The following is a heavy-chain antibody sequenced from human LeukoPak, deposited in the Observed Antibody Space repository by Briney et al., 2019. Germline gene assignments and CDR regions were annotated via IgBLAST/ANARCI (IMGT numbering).Heavy chain of an antibody. CDR1: GGSISSGDYY. Sequence: SETLSLTCTVSGGSISSGDYYWSWIRQPPGKGLEWIGYIYYSGSTYYNPSLKSRVTISVDTSKNQFSLKLSSVTAADTAVYYCARDLPRVYDSSGYYDYWGQGTLVTVSS. CDR3: ARDLPRVYDSSGYYDY. J-gene: IGHJ4*02. V-gene: IGHV4-30-4*08. D-gene: IGHD3-22*01. CDR2: IYYSGST.